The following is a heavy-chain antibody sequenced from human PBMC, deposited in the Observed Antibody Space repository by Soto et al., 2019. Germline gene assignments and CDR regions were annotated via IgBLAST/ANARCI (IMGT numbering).Heavy chain of an antibody. CDR2: ISYDGRNK. CDR1: GFTFSSYA. J-gene: IGHJ5*02. V-gene: IGHV3-30*04. Sequence: QVQLVESGGGVVQPGRSLRLSCAASGFTFSSYAMHWVRQAPGKGLEWVAVISYDGRNKYYADSVKGRFTISRDNYKNPLYLQMNSLRAEDTAVYYCARDRVPRYCSSTSCYWFDPWGQGTLVTVSS. CDR3: ARDRVPRYCSSTSCYWFDP. D-gene: IGHD2-2*01.